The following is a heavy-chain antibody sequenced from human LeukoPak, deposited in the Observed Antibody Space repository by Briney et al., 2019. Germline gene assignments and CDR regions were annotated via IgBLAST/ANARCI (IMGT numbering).Heavy chain of an antibody. CDR3: ARDGVRGYCSSTSCSPLDY. J-gene: IGHJ4*02. D-gene: IGHD2-2*01. Sequence: SETLSLTCTGSGYSISSGYYWGWIRQPPGKGLEWIGSIYHSGSTYYNPSLKSRVTISVDTPKNQFSLKLSSVTAADTAVYYCARDGVRGYCSSTSCSPLDYWGQGTLVTVSS. V-gene: IGHV4-38-2*02. CDR1: GYSISSGYY. CDR2: IYHSGST.